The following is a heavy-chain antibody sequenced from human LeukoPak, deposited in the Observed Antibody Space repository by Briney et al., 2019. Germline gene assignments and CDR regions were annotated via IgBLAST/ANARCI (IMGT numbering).Heavy chain of an antibody. V-gene: IGHV3-30-3*01. D-gene: IGHD4-17*01. J-gene: IGHJ4*02. CDR2: ISYDGSNK. CDR3: ARAHDYGDNDVEY. Sequence: PGRSLRLSCAASGFTFSSYAMHWVRQAPGKGLEWVAVISYDGSNKYYADSVKGRFTISRDNSKNTLYLQMNSLRAEDTAVYYCARAHDYGDNDVEYWGQGTLVTVSS. CDR1: GFTFSSYA.